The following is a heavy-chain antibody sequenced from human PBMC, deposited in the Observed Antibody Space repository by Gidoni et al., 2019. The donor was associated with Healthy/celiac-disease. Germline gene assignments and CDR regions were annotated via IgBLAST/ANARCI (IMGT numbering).Heavy chain of an antibody. J-gene: IGHJ4*02. D-gene: IGHD6-19*01. V-gene: IGHV3-48*02. CDR1: GFTFSSYG. CDR3: ARDRSSGWYGLGDY. CDR2: ISRSSGTI. Sequence: EVQLVESGGGLVQPGGSLRLSCAASGFTFSSYGLNWVRQAPGKGLEWVSYISRSSGTIYYADAVKGRFTISRDNAKNSLDLQMSSLRDEDTAVYYCARDRSSGWYGLGDYWGQGTLVTVSS.